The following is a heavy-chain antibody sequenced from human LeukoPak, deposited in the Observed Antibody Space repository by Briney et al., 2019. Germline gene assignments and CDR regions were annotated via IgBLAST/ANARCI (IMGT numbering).Heavy chain of an antibody. V-gene: IGHV3-23*01. D-gene: IGHD1-26*01. CDR2: ISGGGGSR. Sequence: GGSLRLSCAASGFTFDDYAMHWVRQAPGKGLEWVSGISGGGGSRFYADSVKGRFTISRDNSESTQFLQMTSLRADDTAVYYCAKSGSYPGGYYYYMDVWGKGTTVTVSS. J-gene: IGHJ6*03. CDR3: AKSGSYPGGYYYYMDV. CDR1: GFTFDDYA.